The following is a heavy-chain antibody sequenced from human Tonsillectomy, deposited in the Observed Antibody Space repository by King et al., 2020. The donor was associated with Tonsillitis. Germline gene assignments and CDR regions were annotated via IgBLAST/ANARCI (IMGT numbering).Heavy chain of an antibody. D-gene: IGHD2-2*01. V-gene: IGHV3-33*01. CDR2: IWYDGSNK. CDR3: AGEGVVVVPAAIGAFDI. Sequence: VQLVESGGGVVQPGRSLRLSCAASGLTFSSYGMHWVRQAPGKGLEWVAVIWYDGSNKYYADSVKGRFTISRDNSKNTLDLQMNSLRAEDTAVYYCAGEGVVVVPAAIGAFDIWGQGTMVTVSS. J-gene: IGHJ3*02. CDR1: GLTFSSYG.